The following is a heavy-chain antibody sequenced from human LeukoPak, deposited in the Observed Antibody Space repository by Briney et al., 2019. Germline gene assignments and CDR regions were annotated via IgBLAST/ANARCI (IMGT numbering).Heavy chain of an antibody. CDR2: IIPIFGTA. V-gene: IGHV1-69*13. CDR1: GGTFSGYA. CDR3: ARGSRGSGSGWSSFDY. J-gene: IGHJ4*02. Sequence: SVKVSCKASGGTFSGYAISWVRQAPGQGLEWMGGIIPIFGTANYAQKFQGRVTITADESTSTAYMELSSLRSEDTAVYYCARGSRGSGSGWSSFDYWGQGTLVTVSS. D-gene: IGHD6-19*01.